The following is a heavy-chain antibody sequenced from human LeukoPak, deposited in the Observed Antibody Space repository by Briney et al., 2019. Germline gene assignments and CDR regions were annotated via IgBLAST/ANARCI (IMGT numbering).Heavy chain of an antibody. CDR1: GFTFSSYW. CDR3: ASGRQMGY. Sequence: PGGSLRLSCAASGFTFSSYWMSWVRQAPGKGLEWVANIKQDGSEKYYVDSVKGRFTISRDNAKNSLFLQMDSLRAEATAVYYCASGRQMGYWGQGALVTVSS. D-gene: IGHD5-24*01. J-gene: IGHJ4*02. V-gene: IGHV3-7*03. CDR2: IKQDGSEK.